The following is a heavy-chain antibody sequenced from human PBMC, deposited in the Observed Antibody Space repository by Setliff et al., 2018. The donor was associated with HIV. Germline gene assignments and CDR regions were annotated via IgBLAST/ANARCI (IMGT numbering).Heavy chain of an antibody. CDR3: ARASWLVAVRFFDF. V-gene: IGHV4-34*01. D-gene: IGHD5-12*01. CDR1: GETFSGYY. Sequence: PSETLSLTCAVYGETFSGYYWSWIRQTPGKGLEWIGEINHGGITNSNPSLKSRVTISLDTSKNQFSLKLSSVTAADTAVYYCARASWLVAVRFFDFWGQGTLVTVSS. J-gene: IGHJ4*02. CDR2: INHGGIT.